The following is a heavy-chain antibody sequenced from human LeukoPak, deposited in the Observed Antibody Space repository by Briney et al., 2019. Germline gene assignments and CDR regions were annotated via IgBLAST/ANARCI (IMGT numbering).Heavy chain of an antibody. V-gene: IGHV4-34*01. CDR2: INHSGST. D-gene: IGHD3-10*01. Sequence: SETLSLTCAVYGGSFSGYYWSWIRQPPGKGLEWIGEINHSGSTNYNPSLKSRVTISVDTSKNQFSLKLSSVTAADTAVYYCARQSYPLAFDYWGQGTLVTVSS. CDR1: GGSFSGYY. CDR3: ARQSYPLAFDY. J-gene: IGHJ4*02.